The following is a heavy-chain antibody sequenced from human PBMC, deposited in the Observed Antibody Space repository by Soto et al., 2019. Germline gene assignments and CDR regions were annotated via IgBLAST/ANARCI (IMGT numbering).Heavy chain of an antibody. D-gene: IGHD4-4*01. CDR2: IIPILDTT. V-gene: IGHV1-69*01. CDR1: GGTSSSYA. CDR3: ASGGTTVNRRFDF. J-gene: IGHJ4*02. Sequence: QVQVVQSGAEVKKPGSSVRVSCKASGGTSSSYAITWMRQAPGQGLVWMGGIIPILDTTDYAQKFQGRVTFTADGSTSTVYMELSSLTSEDTAVYYCASGGTTVNRRFDFWGQGTLVTVSS.